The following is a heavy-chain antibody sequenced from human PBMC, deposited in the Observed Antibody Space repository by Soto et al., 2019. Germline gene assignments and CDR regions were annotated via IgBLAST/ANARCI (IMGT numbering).Heavy chain of an antibody. J-gene: IGHJ6*02. D-gene: IGHD2-15*01. Sequence: SGGSLRLSCAASGFTFSSYAMHWVRQAPGKGLEWVAVISYDGSNKYYADSVKGRFTISRDNSKNTLYLQMNSLRAEDTAVYYCARERRCSGGSCYVYYYYYGMDVWGQGTTVTVSS. CDR2: ISYDGSNK. CDR3: ARERRCSGGSCYVYYYYYGMDV. V-gene: IGHV3-30-3*01. CDR1: GFTFSSYA.